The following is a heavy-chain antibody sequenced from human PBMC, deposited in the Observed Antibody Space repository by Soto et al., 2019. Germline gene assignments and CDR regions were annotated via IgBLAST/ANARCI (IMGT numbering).Heavy chain of an antibody. J-gene: IGHJ5*02. CDR1: GWTFTAYY. Sequence: QVHLVQSGAEVKKPGASVRVSCKVSGWTFTAYYMHCERQAPVQGLEWIGWINPDNGARKSPQKFQGRFTMTSPASITTVYMVISRLRADDAALYFAARDRRGGCYDDSGGYSCLGGNWFDHCVQGPLVTVSS. CDR3: ARDRRGGCYDDSGGYSCLGGNWFDH. V-gene: IGHV1-2*02. CDR2: INPDNGAR. D-gene: IGHD4-17*01.